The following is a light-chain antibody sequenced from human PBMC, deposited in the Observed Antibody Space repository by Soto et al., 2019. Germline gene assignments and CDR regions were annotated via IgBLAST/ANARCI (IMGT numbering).Light chain of an antibody. CDR1: SSNIGAGYE. J-gene: IGLJ2*01. CDR2: ANN. CDR3: QSSDISLSHFVL. Sequence: QSVLTQPPSVSGAPGQTVTISCTGNSSNIGAGYEIHWYQQLPGTAPKLLIYANNIRPSGIPDRFSASKSGTSATLAIAGLQADDEAEYYCQSSDISLSHFVLFGGGTK. V-gene: IGLV1-40*01.